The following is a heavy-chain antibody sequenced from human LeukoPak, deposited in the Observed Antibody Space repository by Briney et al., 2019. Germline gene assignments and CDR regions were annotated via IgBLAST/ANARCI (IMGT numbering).Heavy chain of an antibody. CDR1: GGTFSSYA. Sequence: GASVKVSCKASGGTFSSYAISWVRQAPGQGLEWMGRIIPIFGTANNAQKLQGKVTITTDESTSTAYMELSSLRSEDTAVYYCATFIAAAGTTSDYWGQGTLVTVSS. D-gene: IGHD6-13*01. J-gene: IGHJ4*02. CDR3: ATFIAAAGTTSDY. V-gene: IGHV1-69*05. CDR2: IIPIFGTA.